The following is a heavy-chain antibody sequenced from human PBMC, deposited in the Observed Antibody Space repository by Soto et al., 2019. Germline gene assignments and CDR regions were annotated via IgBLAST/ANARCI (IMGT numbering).Heavy chain of an antibody. Sequence: SETLSLTCGVSGDSISSSKWWTCVRQTPGNGLEWIGKIDHNGVANYNPSLEGRVTISKDISKNQISLKVTSVTAADSAVYYCARMNRDYYYYGMDVWGQGATVTVSS. J-gene: IGHJ6*02. V-gene: IGHV4-4*02. CDR2: IDHNGVA. CDR1: GDSISSSKW. CDR3: ARMNRDYYYYGMDV.